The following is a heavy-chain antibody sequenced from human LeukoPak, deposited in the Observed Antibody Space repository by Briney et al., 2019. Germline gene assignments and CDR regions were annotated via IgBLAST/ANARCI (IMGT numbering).Heavy chain of an antibody. CDR3: AKRYSDGGSDP. D-gene: IGHD3-10*01. V-gene: IGHV3-74*01. CDR1: GFSFSTSW. Sequence: GGSLRLSCAASGFSFSTSWMHWVRQAPGKGLVWVSRIHSDGNNKIYADSVKGRFTISRDNAKNTVFLQMNDLTIEDTAIYYCAKRYSDGGSDPWGQGTLVTVSS. CDR2: IHSDGNNK. J-gene: IGHJ5*02.